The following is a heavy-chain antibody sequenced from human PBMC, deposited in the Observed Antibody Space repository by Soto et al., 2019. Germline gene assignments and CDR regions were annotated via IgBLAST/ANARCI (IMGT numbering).Heavy chain of an antibody. V-gene: IGHV1-18*01. CDR1: GYTFTSYG. CDR2: ISAYNGNT. CDR3: ARVPYSSGWDEYFQH. Sequence: ASVKVSCKASGYTFTSYGISWVRQAPGQGLEWMGWISAYNGNTNYAQKLQGRVTMTTDTSTSTAYMELRSLRSDDTAVYYCARVPYSSGWDEYFQHWGQGTLVTVSS. J-gene: IGHJ1*01. D-gene: IGHD6-19*01.